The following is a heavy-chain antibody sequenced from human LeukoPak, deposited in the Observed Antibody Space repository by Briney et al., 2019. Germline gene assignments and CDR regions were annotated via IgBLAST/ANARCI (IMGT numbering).Heavy chain of an antibody. V-gene: IGHV3-23*01. CDR1: GFTFSTFG. Sequence: GGSLRLSCAASGFTFSTFGMTWVRQAPGKGLEWVSSISFGGTNTRYADSVKGRLTISRDNAKNMVYLQLNSLRDDDTAVYYCATIGSGGWGQGTLVAVSS. J-gene: IGHJ4*02. CDR2: ISFGGTNT. D-gene: IGHD3-16*01. CDR3: ATIGSGG.